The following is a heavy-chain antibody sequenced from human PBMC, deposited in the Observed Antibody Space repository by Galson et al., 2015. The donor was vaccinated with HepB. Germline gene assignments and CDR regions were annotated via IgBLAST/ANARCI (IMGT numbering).Heavy chain of an antibody. V-gene: IGHV1-69*04. D-gene: IGHD3-10*01. CDR2: IIPILGIA. J-gene: IGHJ4*02. Sequence: SVKVSCKASGRTFSSYAISWVRQAPGQGLEWMGRIIPILGIANYAQKFQGRVTITADKSTSTAYMELSSLRSEDAAVYYCARSDTTELLWFGSDFDYWGQGTLVTVSS. CDR1: GRTFSSYA. CDR3: ARSDTTELLWFGSDFDY.